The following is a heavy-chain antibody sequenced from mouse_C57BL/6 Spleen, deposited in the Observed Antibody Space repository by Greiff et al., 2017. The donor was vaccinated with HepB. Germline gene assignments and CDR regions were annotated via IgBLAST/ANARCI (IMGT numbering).Heavy chain of an antibody. V-gene: IGHV5-17*01. CDR2: ISSGSSTI. J-gene: IGHJ3*01. D-gene: IGHD2-1*01. CDR1: GFTFSDYG. Sequence: VKLVESGGGLVKPGGSLKLSCAASGFTFSDYGMHWVRQAREKGLEWVAYISSGSSTIYYADTVKGRFTISRDNAKNTPFLQMTSLRSEDTAMYYCARGRGNLFAYWGQGTLVTVSA. CDR3: ARGRGNLFAY.